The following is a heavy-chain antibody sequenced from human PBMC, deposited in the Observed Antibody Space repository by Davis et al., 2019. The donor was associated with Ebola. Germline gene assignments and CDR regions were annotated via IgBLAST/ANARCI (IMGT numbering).Heavy chain of an antibody. V-gene: IGHV1-8*01. CDR2: MNPNSGNT. CDR3: ARGGGYCSGGSCSSDAFDI. Sequence: AASSMVFCKTSAYTFTNYDINRLLQATGQGLEWMGWMNPNSGNTGYAQKFQGRVTMTSNPSISTAYMELNSLGYDVTAVYYCARGGGYCSGGSCSSDAFDIWGQGTMVTVSS. CDR1: AYTFTNYD. D-gene: IGHD2-15*01. J-gene: IGHJ3*02.